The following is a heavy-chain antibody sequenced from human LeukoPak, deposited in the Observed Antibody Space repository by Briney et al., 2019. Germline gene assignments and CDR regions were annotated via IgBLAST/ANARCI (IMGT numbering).Heavy chain of an antibody. CDR3: ASSDSSGYSPPFY. D-gene: IGHD3-22*01. CDR2: INPNSGGT. Sequence: ASVKVSCKASGYTFTGYYMHRVRQAPGQGLEWMGWINPNSGGTNYAQKFQSRVTMTRDTSIRKGYMELSKLRSDDTAVYYCASSDSSGYSPPFYWGQGTLVTVSS. V-gene: IGHV1-2*02. CDR1: GYTFTGYY. J-gene: IGHJ4*02.